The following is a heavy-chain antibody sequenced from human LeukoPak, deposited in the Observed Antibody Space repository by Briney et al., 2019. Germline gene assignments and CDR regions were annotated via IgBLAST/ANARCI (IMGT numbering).Heavy chain of an antibody. Sequence: ASETLSLTCTVSGGSISSSSYYWGWIRQAPGKGLEWVANINQDGSQKYFVDSIKGRFTISRDNAKNSVYLQMNSLRAEDTAVYYCAMMTWWSAGFDHWGQGTPVTISS. D-gene: IGHD2-15*01. V-gene: IGHV3-7*01. J-gene: IGHJ4*02. CDR1: GGSISSSSYY. CDR3: AMMTWWSAGFDH. CDR2: INQDGSQK.